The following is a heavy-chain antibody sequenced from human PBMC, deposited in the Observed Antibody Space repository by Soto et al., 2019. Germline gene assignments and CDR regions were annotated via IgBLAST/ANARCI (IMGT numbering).Heavy chain of an antibody. J-gene: IGHJ6*02. CDR1: GFTFSSYA. D-gene: IGHD4-17*01. V-gene: IGHV3-23*01. CDR3: AKDLPNNAALRGDYYYYGMDV. Sequence: PGGSLRLSCAASGFTFSSYAMSWVRQAPGKGLEWVSAISGSGGSTYYADSVKGRFTISRDNSKSALYLQMNSLRAEDTAVYYCAKDLPNNAALRGDYYYYGMDVWGQGTTVTVSS. CDR2: ISGSGGST.